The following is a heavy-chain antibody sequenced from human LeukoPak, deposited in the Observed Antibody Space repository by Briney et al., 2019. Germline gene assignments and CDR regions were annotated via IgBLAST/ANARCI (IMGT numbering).Heavy chain of an antibody. CDR2: IYHTGIT. CDR1: GASISNSNW. D-gene: IGHD3-22*01. V-gene: IGHV4-4*02. J-gene: IGHJ4*02. CDR3: ARVTGYVIEDYFDY. Sequence: SETLSLTCAVSGASISNSNWLSWVRQPPGKGLEWIAEIYHTGITNYNPSLKSRVTTSVDTSKNQFSLKLRSVTAADTAVYYCARVTGYVIEDYFDYWGQGTLVTVSS.